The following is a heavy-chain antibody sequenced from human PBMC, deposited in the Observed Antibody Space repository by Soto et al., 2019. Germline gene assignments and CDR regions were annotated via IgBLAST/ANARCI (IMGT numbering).Heavy chain of an antibody. J-gene: IGHJ4*02. CDR2: ISSSSSYT. D-gene: IGHD3-3*01. Sequence: VGSLRLSCAASGFTFSDYYMSWIRQAPGKGLEWVSYISSSSSYTNYADSVKGRFTISRDNAKNSLYLQMNSLRAEDTAVYYCARESSDFWSGYHFDYWGQGTLVTVSS. V-gene: IGHV3-11*06. CDR3: ARESSDFWSGYHFDY. CDR1: GFTFSDYY.